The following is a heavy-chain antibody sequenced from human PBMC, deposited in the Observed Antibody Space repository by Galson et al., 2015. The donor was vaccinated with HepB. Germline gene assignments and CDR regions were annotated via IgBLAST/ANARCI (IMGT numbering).Heavy chain of an antibody. D-gene: IGHD1-26*01. CDR3: AGGGVVGATEQTIDY. CDR1: GYTFTSYG. V-gene: IGHV1-18*01. Sequence: SVKVSCKASGYTFTSYGISWVRQAPGQGLEWMGWISAYNGNTNYAQKLQGRVTMTTDTSTSTAYMELRSLRSDDTAVYYCAGGGVVGATEQTIDYWGQGTLVTVSS. CDR2: ISAYNGNT. J-gene: IGHJ4*02.